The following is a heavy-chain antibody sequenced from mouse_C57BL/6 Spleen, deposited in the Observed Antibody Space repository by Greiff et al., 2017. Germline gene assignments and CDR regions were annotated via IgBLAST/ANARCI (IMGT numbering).Heavy chain of an antibody. J-gene: IGHJ4*01. V-gene: IGHV1-54*01. D-gene: IGHD3-1*01. Sequence: QVHVKQSGAELVRPGTSVKVSCKASGYAFTNYLIEWVKQRPGQGLEWIGVLNPGSGGTNYNEKFKGKATLTADKSSSTAYMQLSSLTSEDSAVYFCARSGEGAMDYWGQGTSVTVSS. CDR3: ARSGEGAMDY. CDR2: LNPGSGGT. CDR1: GYAFTNYL.